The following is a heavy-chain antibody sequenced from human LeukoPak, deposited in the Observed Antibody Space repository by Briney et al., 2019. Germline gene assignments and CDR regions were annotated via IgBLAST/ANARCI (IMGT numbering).Heavy chain of an antibody. V-gene: IGHV1-69*04. CDR3: AWERYYDSSGYYPFDY. Sequence: ASVKVSCKASGYTFTSYAMNWVRQAPGQGLEWMGRIIPILGIANYAQKFQGGVTITADKSTSTAYMELSSLRSEDTAVYYCAWERYYDSSGYYPFDYWGQGTLVTVSS. J-gene: IGHJ4*02. D-gene: IGHD3-22*01. CDR2: IIPILGIA. CDR1: GYTFTSYA.